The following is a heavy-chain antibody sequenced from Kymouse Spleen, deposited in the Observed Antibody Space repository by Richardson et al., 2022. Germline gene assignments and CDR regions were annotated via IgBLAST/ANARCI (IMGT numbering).Heavy chain of an antibody. CDR3: ARDR*NYGYYYYGMDV. V-gene: IGHV3-21*03. D-gene: IGHD1-7*01,IGHD4-17*01,IGHD4-23*01. J-gene: IGHJ6*02. CDR2: ISSSSSYI. CDR1: GFTFSSYS. Sequence: EVQLVESGGGLVKPGGSLRLSCAASGFTFSSYSMNWVRQAPGKGLEWVSSISSSSSYIYYADSVKGRFTISRDNAKNSLYLQMNSLRAEDTAVYYCARDR*NYGYYYYGMDVWGQGTTVTVSS.